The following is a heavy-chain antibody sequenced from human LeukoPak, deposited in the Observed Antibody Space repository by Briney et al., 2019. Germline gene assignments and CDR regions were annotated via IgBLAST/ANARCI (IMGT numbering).Heavy chain of an antibody. J-gene: IGHJ4*02. CDR3: ARDPRTVRI. CDR1: GFTFSDNY. Sequence: GGSLRLSCAASGFTFSDNYMTWVRQAPGKGREWLSYISGNGGDIQYADSVKGRFTISRDNAKNLLYLQMDSLRVEDTAIYYCARDPRTVRIWGQGTLVTVSS. V-gene: IGHV3-11*04. D-gene: IGHD1-1*01. CDR2: ISGNGGDI.